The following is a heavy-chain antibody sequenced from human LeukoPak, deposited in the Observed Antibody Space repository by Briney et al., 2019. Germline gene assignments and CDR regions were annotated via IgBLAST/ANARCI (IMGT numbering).Heavy chain of an antibody. D-gene: IGHD2-2*01. CDR3: ARSGPRLTAAMGPYYYYYMDV. CDR1: GGTFSSYA. J-gene: IGHJ6*03. Sequence: SVTVSCKGSGGTFSSYAISWVRQAPGQGLEWMGGIIPMFGTANKAQRFQGRVTITPDESTSPAYMERGSLRSEDTAVYYCARSGPRLTAAMGPYYYYYMDVWGKGATVTVSS. CDR2: IIPMFGTA. V-gene: IGHV1-69*13.